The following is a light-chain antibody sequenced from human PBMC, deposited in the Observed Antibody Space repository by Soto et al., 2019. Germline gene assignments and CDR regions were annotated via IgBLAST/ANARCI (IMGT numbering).Light chain of an antibody. J-gene: IGLJ1*01. Sequence: QSVLTQPPSVSGAPGQRVTISCTGSSSNIGAGYDVHWYQQLPGTAPKLLIYGNSNRPSGVPDRFSGSESGTSASLAITGLQAEDEADHYCQSYDSSLSGYVFGTGTKLTVL. CDR3: QSYDSSLSGYV. V-gene: IGLV1-40*01. CDR1: SSNIGAGYD. CDR2: GNS.